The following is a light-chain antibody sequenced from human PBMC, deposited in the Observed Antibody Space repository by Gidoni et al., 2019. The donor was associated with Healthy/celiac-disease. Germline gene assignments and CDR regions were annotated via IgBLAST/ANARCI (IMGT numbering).Light chain of an antibody. J-gene: IGKJ1*01. CDR2: DAS. CDR1: QSVGSY. CDR3: QQRSNWWT. Sequence: EIVLTQSPATLSLSPGERATLSCRASQSVGSYLAWYQQKPGQAPRLLIYDASNRATGIPARFSGGGSGTDFTLTISSLEPEDFAVYYCQQRSNWWTFGQGTKVEIQ. V-gene: IGKV3-11*01.